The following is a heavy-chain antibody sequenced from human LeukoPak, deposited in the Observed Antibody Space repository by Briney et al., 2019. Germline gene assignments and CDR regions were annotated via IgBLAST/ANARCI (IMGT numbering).Heavy chain of an antibody. CDR2: IDPSGSTT. CDR3: DRPPRPFFYYYMSI. CDR1: GYTFRRYY. J-gene: IGHJ6*03. V-gene: IGHV1-46*03. Sequence: ASVTVSCKTSGYTFRRYYMNWVRQAPGQGLEWMGIIDPSGSTTSYAPKFQGRLTMTRETSTCTYYMELTGPTSEDTAVYCGDRPPRPFFYYYMSIWGTGNPVTVSS.